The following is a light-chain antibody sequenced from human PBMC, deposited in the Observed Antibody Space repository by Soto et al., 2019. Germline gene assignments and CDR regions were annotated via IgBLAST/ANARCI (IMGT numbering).Light chain of an antibody. J-gene: IGKJ5*01. V-gene: IGKV1-33*01. CDR2: ATS. Sequence: DIQMTQSPSSLSASVGDRVTITCQASQGLNNHLNWYQQKPGKAPRLLIYATSTLETGVPPRFSGSGSGTDFTFTISSLQPEDIATYYCQQYDHLITFGQGTRLEIK. CDR1: QGLNNH. CDR3: QQYDHLIT.